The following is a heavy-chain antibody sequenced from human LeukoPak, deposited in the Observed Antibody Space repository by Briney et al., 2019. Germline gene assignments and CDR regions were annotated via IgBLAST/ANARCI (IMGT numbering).Heavy chain of an antibody. J-gene: IGHJ4*02. CDR1: GGSISSGGYY. V-gene: IGHV4-31*03. D-gene: IGHD5-12*01. CDR2: IYYSGST. CDR3: ARTVATPRFFDY. Sequence: SETLSLTCTVSGGSISSGGYYWSWIRQHPGKGLEWIGYIYYSGSTYYNPSLKSRVTISVDTSKNQFSLKLSSVTAADTAVYYCARTVATPRFFDYWGQGTLVTVSS.